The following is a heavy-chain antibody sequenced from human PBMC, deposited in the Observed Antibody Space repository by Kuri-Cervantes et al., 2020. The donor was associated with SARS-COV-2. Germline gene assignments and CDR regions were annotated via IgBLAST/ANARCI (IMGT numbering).Heavy chain of an antibody. J-gene: IGHJ4*02. V-gene: IGHV3-21*01. D-gene: IGHD1-1*01. CDR2: ISSSSSYI. Sequence: GESLKISCAGAGITFSSYSMNWVRQAPGKGLEWVSSISSSSSYIYYADSVKGRFTISRDNAKNSLYLQMNSLRAEDTAVYYCARGETGLGNDYWGQGTLVTVSS. CDR3: ARGETGLGNDY. CDR1: GITFSSYS.